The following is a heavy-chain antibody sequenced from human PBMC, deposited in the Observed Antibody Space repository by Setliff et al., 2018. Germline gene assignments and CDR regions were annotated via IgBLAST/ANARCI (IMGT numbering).Heavy chain of an antibody. J-gene: IGHJ6*01. CDR2: INRRGST. Sequence: LSLTCTVSGGSVNSGYDNWNWLRQPAGKGLEWIGHINRRGSTNFTPSLKSRVTISLDTSTNQFSLKLHSVTAADTAVSYCARMSGFFYIDVWGHGTTVTVSS. CDR3: ARMSGFFYIDV. D-gene: IGHD3-3*01. CDR1: GGSVNSGYDN. V-gene: IGHV4-61*09.